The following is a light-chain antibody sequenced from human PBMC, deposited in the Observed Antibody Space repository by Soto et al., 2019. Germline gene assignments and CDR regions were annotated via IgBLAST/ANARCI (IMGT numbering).Light chain of an antibody. Sequence: QSALTQPPSASGSPGQSVTISCTGTSSDVGGYNYVSWYQQHPGKAPKLMIYEVSKRPSGVPDRFSGSKSGNTASLTVSGLQAEDEADYYCSSYAGSNNAYVFGTGTMLTVL. J-gene: IGLJ1*01. CDR1: SSDVGGYNY. V-gene: IGLV2-8*01. CDR3: SSYAGSNNAYV. CDR2: EVS.